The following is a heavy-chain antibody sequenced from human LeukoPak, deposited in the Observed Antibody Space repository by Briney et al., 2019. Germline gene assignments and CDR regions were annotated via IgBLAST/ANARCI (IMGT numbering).Heavy chain of an antibody. V-gene: IGHV1-2*02. CDR2: INPNSGGT. Sequence: ASLKVSCKASGYTFTGYYMHWVRQAPGQGLEWMGWINPNSGGTNYAQKFQGRVTMTRDTSISTAYMELSRLRSDDTAVYYCARDGYYDFWSGYSIFDYWGQGTLVTVSS. J-gene: IGHJ4*02. D-gene: IGHD3-3*01. CDR3: ARDGYYDFWSGYSIFDY. CDR1: GYTFTGYY.